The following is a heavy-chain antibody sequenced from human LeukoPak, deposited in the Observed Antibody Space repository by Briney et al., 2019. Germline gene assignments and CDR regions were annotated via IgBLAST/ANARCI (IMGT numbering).Heavy chain of an antibody. V-gene: IGHV3-30*18. Sequence: GGSLSLSCAASGFTFSVYGLHWVRQAPGKGLEWVAIISDDGSHKYYADSVKGRFTISRDNSKNTLYLQMNSLGADDMAVYHCANVDAGDYWGQGTLVTVSS. J-gene: IGHJ4*02. CDR1: GFTFSVYG. CDR2: ISDDGSHK. CDR3: ANVDAGDY. D-gene: IGHD5-12*01.